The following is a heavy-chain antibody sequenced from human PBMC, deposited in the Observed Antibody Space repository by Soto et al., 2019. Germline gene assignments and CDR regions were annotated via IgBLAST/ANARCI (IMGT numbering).Heavy chain of an antibody. CDR2: ISYDTSNK. CDR1: GFSFSYSA. D-gene: IGHD1-26*01. V-gene: IGHV3-30-3*01. Sequence: QVQLVESGGGVVQPGRSLRLSCVASGFSFSYSAMHWVRQAPGKGLEWVAVISYDTSNKAYADSVKGRLTISRDNSKNTLDLQMNSLTAEDTAVYYCARSSGSYDAFDVWGQGTMVTVSS. CDR3: ARSSGSYDAFDV. J-gene: IGHJ3*01.